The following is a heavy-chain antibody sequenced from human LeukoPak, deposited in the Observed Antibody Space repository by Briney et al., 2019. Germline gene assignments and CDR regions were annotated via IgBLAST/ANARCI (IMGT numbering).Heavy chain of an antibody. CDR2: IYTSGST. CDR1: GGSISSGSYY. CDR3: ARGGDGYKLEYFQH. V-gene: IGHV4-61*02. J-gene: IGHJ1*01. Sequence: PSQTLSLTCTVSGGSISSGSYYWSWIRQPAGKGLEWIGRIYTSGSTNYNPSLKSRVTISVDTSKNQFSLKLSSVTAADTAVYYCARGGDGYKLEYFQHWGQGTLVTVSS. D-gene: IGHD5-24*01.